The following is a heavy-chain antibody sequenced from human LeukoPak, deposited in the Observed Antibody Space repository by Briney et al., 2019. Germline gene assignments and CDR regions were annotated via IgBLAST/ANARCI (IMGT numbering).Heavy chain of an antibody. D-gene: IGHD5-18*01. CDR2: IYYSGST. CDR1: GGSISSGDYC. V-gene: IGHV4-30-4*01. J-gene: IGHJ4*02. Sequence: PSQTLSLTCTVSGGSISSGDYCWSWIRQPPGKGLEWIGYIYYSGSTYYTPSLKGRVTISVDTSKNQFSLKLSSVTAADTAVYYCARFRGYSYGIFDYWGQGTLVTVSS. CDR3: ARFRGYSYGIFDY.